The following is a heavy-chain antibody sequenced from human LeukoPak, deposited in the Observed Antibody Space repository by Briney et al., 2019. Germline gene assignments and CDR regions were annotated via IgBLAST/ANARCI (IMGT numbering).Heavy chain of an antibody. CDR1: GGTFSSYA. D-gene: IGHD2-2*01. CDR3: ARGAEYCSSTSCLSLDY. Sequence: GSSVKVSCKASGGTFSSYAISWVRQAPGQGLEWMGRIIPIFGTANYAQKFQGRVTITTDESTSTAYMELSSLRSEDTAAYYCARGAEYCSSTSCLSLDYWGQGTLVTVSS. J-gene: IGHJ4*02. V-gene: IGHV1-69*05. CDR2: IIPIFGTA.